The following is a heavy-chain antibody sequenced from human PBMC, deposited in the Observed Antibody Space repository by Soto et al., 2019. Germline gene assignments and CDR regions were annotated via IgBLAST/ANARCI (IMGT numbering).Heavy chain of an antibody. J-gene: IGHJ6*02. CDR1: GFTFTTYY. V-gene: IGHV5-51*01. CDR2: IYPGDSDT. Sequence: GESLKISCTGSGFTFTTYYIAWVRLMPGRGLEWMGIIYPGDSDTRYNSSFEGQVTISADKSISTAYLQWSSLKASDTAMYYCARGRVDYYYGMDVWGQGTTVTVSS. CDR3: ARGRVDYYYGMDV. D-gene: IGHD2-15*01.